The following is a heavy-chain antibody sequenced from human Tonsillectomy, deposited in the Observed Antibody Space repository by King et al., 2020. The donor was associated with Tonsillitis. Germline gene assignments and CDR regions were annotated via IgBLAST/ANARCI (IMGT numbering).Heavy chain of an antibody. V-gene: IGHV1-2*02. CDR3: ARDAFDI. CDR1: GYTFTGYF. Sequence: VQLVESGAEVKKPGASVKVSCKASGYTFTGYFMHWVRQAPGQGLEWVGWSNPNDGDTTYAQKCQGRVTMTRDTSISTAYMELSRLRSDDTAVYYCARDAFDIWGQGTMVTVSS. J-gene: IGHJ3*02. CDR2: SNPNDGDT.